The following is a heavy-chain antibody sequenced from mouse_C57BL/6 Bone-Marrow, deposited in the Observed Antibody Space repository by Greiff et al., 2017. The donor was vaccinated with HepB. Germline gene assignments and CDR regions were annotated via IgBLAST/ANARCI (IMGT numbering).Heavy chain of an antibody. CDR1: GYTFTGYW. Sequence: QVQLQQSGAELMKPGASVKLSCKATGYTFTGYWIEWVKQRPGHGLEWIGEIFPGSGGTNYNEKFKGKATFTADTSSNTAYMQLSSLTTEDSAIYYCARRDDGYYCYFDVWGTGITVTVSS. D-gene: IGHD2-3*01. CDR2: IFPGSGGT. J-gene: IGHJ1*03. V-gene: IGHV1-9*01. CDR3: ARRDDGYYCYFDV.